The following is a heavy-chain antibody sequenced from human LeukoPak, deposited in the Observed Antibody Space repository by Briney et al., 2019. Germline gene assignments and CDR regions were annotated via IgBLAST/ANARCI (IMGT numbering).Heavy chain of an antibody. J-gene: IGHJ5*02. CDR3: ARRVIMSAAGVPDTWLDP. D-gene: IGHD2-8*01. CDR1: GDSISNYY. Sequence: PSETLSLTCTVSGDSISNYYWNWIRQPPGKGLEWVGHISYSGGTKYNPSLQSRVTISIDTSKNQFSLNLSSVTAADTAVYYCARRVIMSAAGVPDTWLDPWGQGILVTVSS. CDR2: ISYSGGT. V-gene: IGHV4-59*08.